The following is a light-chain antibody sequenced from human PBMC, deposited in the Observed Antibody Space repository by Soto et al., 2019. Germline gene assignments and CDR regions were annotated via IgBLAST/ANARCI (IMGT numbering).Light chain of an antibody. J-gene: IGKJ5*01. CDR3: QQYGSPST. CDR2: GAS. V-gene: IGKV3-20*01. CDR1: QSVSSSY. Sequence: EMVLTQSPGTLSFSPGERSTLCCRASQSVSSSYLAWYQQKPGQAPRLLIYGASSRPTGIPDRFSGSGSGTDFTLTISRLEPEDFAVYYCQQYGSPSTFGQGTRLEIK.